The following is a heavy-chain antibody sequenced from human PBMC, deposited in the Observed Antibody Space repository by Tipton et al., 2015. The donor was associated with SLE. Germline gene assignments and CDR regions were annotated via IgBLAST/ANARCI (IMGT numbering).Heavy chain of an antibody. CDR1: GFTFSSYV. V-gene: IGHV3-23*01. J-gene: IGHJ4*02. Sequence: GSLRLSCAASGFTFSSYVMSWVRQAPGKGLEWVSAISGSGGNTYYTDSVKGRFTISRDNSKNTLYLQMNSLRAEDTAVYYCAKDYAQWLVPTSFDSWGQGTLVTVSS. CDR2: ISGSGGNT. D-gene: IGHD6-19*01. CDR3: AKDYAQWLVPTSFDS.